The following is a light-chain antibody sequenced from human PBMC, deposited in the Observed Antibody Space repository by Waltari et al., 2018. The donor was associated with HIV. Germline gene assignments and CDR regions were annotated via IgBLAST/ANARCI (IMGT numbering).Light chain of an antibody. V-gene: IGKV1-39*01. CDR2: SVS. Sequence: DIQMTQSHSSLSAFVGDTVTITCRSSPSIRMYLNWSHQKPGKAPKVLISSVSALQDGVSSRFSGGGSGTHFTLAITNLQSEDIGTYFCQQTYDLPITFGGGTKV. CDR1: PSIRMY. CDR3: QQTYDLPIT. J-gene: IGKJ4*01.